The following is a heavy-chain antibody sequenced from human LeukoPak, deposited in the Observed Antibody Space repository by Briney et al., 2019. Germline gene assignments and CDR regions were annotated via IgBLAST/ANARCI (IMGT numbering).Heavy chain of an antibody. D-gene: IGHD2-2*01. V-gene: IGHV1-69*05. Sequence: SVKVSCKASGGTFSSYAISWVRQAPGQGLEWMGGIIPIFGTANYAQKFQGRVTITTDESTSTAYMELSSLRSEDTAVYYCARLYCSSTSCYPKNVYYYYYMDVWGKGTTVTVSS. J-gene: IGHJ6*03. CDR2: IIPIFGTA. CDR3: ARLYCSSTSCYPKNVYYYYYMDV. CDR1: GGTFSSYA.